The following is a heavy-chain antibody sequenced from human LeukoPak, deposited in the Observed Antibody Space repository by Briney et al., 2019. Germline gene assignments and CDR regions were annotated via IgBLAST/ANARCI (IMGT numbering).Heavy chain of an antibody. CDR2: IIPILGIA. Sequence: GASVKVSCKASGGTFSSYAISWVRQAPGQGLEWMGRIIPILGIANYAQKFQGRVTITADKSTSTAYMELSSLRSEDTAVYYCARGGSYYASDFQHWGQGTLVTVSS. CDR3: ARGGSYYASDFQH. J-gene: IGHJ1*01. CDR1: GGTFSSYA. V-gene: IGHV1-69*04. D-gene: IGHD1-26*01.